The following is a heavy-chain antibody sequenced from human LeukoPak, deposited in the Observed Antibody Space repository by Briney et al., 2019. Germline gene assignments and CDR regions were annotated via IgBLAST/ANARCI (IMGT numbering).Heavy chain of an antibody. CDR2: INHSGST. CDR3: ARDRPVGYCSSTSCYPYYYYYMHV. D-gene: IGHD2-2*01. Sequence: SETLSLTCAVYGGSFSGYYWSWIRQPPGKGLEWIGEINHSGSTNYNPSLKSRVTISVDTSKNQFSLKLSSVTAADTAVYYCARDRPVGYCSSTSCYPYYYYYMHVWGKGTTVTVSS. J-gene: IGHJ6*03. CDR1: GGSFSGYY. V-gene: IGHV4-34*01.